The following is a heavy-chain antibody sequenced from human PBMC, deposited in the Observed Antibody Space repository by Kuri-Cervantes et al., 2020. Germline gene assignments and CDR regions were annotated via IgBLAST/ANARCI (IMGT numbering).Heavy chain of an antibody. CDR2: MNPNSGNT. J-gene: IGHJ5*02. Sequence: ASVKVSCKASGYTFTSYDINWVRQATGQGLEWMGWMNPNSGNTGYAQKFQGRVTMTEDTSTDTAYMELSSLRSEDTAVYYCARDHPHSSGYYGWFDPWGQGTLVTVSS. CDR3: ARDHPHSSGYYGWFDP. CDR1: GYTFTSYD. V-gene: IGHV1-8*01. D-gene: IGHD3-22*01.